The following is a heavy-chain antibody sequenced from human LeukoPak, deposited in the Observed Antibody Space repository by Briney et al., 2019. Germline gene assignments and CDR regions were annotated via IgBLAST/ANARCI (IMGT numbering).Heavy chain of an antibody. CDR3: AKHYSSSWYSDY. D-gene: IGHD6-13*01. CDR1: GFTFSSYG. CDR2: ISGSGGST. Sequence: GGSLRLSCAASGFTFSSYGMSWVRQAPGKGLEWVSAISGSGGSTYYADSVKGRFTISRDNSKNTLYLQMNSLRAEDTAVYYCAKHYSSSWYSDYWGQGPWSPSPQ. V-gene: IGHV3-23*01. J-gene: IGHJ4*02.